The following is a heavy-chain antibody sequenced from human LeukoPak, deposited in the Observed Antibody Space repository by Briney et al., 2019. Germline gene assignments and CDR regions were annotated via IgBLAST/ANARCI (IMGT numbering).Heavy chain of an antibody. CDR3: ARAHIVVVPAAYTYYFDY. CDR1: GDSISSGDYY. Sequence: PSETLSLTCTVSGDSISSGDYYWSWIRQPPGKGLEWIGYIYYSGSTYYNPSLKSRVTISVDTSKNQFSLKLSSVTAADTDVYYCARAHIVVVPAAYTYYFDYWGQGTLVTVSS. V-gene: IGHV4-30-4*01. CDR2: IYYSGST. J-gene: IGHJ4*02. D-gene: IGHD2-2*01.